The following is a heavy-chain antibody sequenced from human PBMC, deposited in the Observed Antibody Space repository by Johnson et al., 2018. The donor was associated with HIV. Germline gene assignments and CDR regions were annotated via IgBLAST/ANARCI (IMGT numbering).Heavy chain of an antibody. CDR2: ISGSSGSTI. CDR1: GFTFSSYA. V-gene: IGHV3-23*04. CDR3: ARSGGYPNAFDM. D-gene: IGHD6-13*01. J-gene: IGHJ3*02. Sequence: VQLVESGGGLVQPGRSLRLSCAASGFTFSSYAMSWVRQAPGKGLEWVSAISGSSGSTIYYADSVQGRFTISRDSSKNTLYLQMNSLRVEDTAVYYCARSGGYPNAFDMWGQGTLVTVPA.